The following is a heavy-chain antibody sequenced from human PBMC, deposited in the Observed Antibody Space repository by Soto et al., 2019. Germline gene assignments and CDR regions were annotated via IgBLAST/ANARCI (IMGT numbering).Heavy chain of an antibody. J-gene: IGHJ6*02. CDR3: ARGYIAAPQNYYYYYGMDV. CDR1: GGSISSSSYY. CDR2: IYYSGRT. Sequence: SETLSLTCTVSGGSISSSSYYWGWIRQPPGKGLEWIGSIYYSGRTYYNPSLKSRVTISVDTSKNQFSLKLSSVTAADTAVYYCARGYIAAPQNYYYYYGMDVWGQGTTVTVSS. D-gene: IGHD6-6*01. V-gene: IGHV4-39*01.